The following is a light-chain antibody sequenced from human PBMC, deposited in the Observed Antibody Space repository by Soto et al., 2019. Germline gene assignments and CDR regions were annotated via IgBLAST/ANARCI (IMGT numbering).Light chain of an antibody. V-gene: IGKV3D-20*02. J-gene: IGKJ5*01. CDR2: AAS. CDR3: QQRSVWTLT. Sequence: ESLSPQSPGNLPVSAGGRATVSCMASQSVDSKDLAWYQQRPGQAPRTLIFAASSRATGIPDRFSGRGSGTDCSLTISRLEKGDFAVYYCQQRSVWTLTFGQGTRLEIK. CDR1: QSVDSKD.